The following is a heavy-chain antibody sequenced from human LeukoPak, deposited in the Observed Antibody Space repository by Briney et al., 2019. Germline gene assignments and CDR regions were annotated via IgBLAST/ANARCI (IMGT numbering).Heavy chain of an antibody. D-gene: IGHD4-17*01. CDR3: ARGYNDYGDYGLFSHFDY. J-gene: IGHJ4*02. Sequence: SETLSPTCAVYGGSFSGYYWSWIRQPPGKGLEWIGEINHSGSTNYNPSLKSRVTISVDTSKNQFSLKLSSVTAADTAVYYCARGYNDYGDYGLFSHFDYWGQGTLVTVSS. CDR1: GGSFSGYY. CDR2: INHSGST. V-gene: IGHV4-34*01.